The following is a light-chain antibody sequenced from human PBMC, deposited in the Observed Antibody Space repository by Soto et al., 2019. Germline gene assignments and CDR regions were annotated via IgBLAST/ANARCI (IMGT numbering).Light chain of an antibody. CDR1: QSVSNNY. V-gene: IGKV3-20*01. J-gene: IGKJ1*01. Sequence: EIVLTQSPATLSLSPGERATLSCRASQSVSNNYLAWYQQKPGQAPRLLITRASRRATGIPDRFSGSGSGTDFTLTISRLEPEDFAVYYCQQYYYSWTFGQGTKVEIK. CDR2: RAS. CDR3: QQYYYSWT.